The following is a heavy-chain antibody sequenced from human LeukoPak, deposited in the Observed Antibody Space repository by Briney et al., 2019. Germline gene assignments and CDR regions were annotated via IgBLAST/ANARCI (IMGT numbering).Heavy chain of an antibody. Sequence: SETLSLTCTVSGGSISSSSYYWGWLRQPPGRGLEWIGSIYYSGSTYYNPSLKSRATISVDTSKNHFSLKLSSVTAADTAVYYCARLGNTYYYGSGSYYNWFDPWGQGTLVTVSS. V-gene: IGHV4-39*02. CDR2: IYYSGST. CDR1: GGSISSSSYY. J-gene: IGHJ5*02. CDR3: ARLGNTYYYGSGSYYNWFDP. D-gene: IGHD3-10*01.